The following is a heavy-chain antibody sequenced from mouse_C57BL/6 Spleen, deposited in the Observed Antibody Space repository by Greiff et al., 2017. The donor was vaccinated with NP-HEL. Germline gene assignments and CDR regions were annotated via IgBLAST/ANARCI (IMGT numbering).Heavy chain of an antibody. CDR1: GYTFTDYY. J-gene: IGHJ4*01. D-gene: IGHD1-1*01. V-gene: IGHV1-26*01. Sequence: EVQLQQSGPELVKPGASVKISCKASGYTFTDYYMNWVKQSHGKSLEWIGDINPNNGGTSYNQKFKGKAKLTVDKSSITAYMELRSLTSEDSAVYYCGPTVAPGAMDYWGQGTSVTVSS. CDR2: INPNNGGT. CDR3: GPTVAPGAMDY.